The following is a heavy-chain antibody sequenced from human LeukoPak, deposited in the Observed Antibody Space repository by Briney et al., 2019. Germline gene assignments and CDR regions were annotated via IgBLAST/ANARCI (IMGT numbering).Heavy chain of an antibody. V-gene: IGHV4-34*01. CDR2: INHGGST. J-gene: IGHJ6*03. D-gene: IGHD6-13*01. Sequence: PSETLSLTCAVYGGSFSGYYWSWLRQPPGKGLEWIGEINHGGSTNYNPSLKSRVTISVDTSKNQCSLKRSAVPAGAEAGYSCASTGAKIAAAGTSPYYMDVWGKGTTVTISS. CDR3: ASTGAKIAAAGTSPYYMDV. CDR1: GGSFSGYY.